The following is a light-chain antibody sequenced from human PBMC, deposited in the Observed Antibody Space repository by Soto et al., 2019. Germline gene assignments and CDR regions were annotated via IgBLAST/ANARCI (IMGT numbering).Light chain of an antibody. V-gene: IGKV3-15*01. Sequence: EIVLTQSPATLSVSPGERATLSCRASHSVSNNLAWYQQKPGQSPRHPIFGVSTRATGIPARFSGSRSETEFTLTISILQSEDFAVYYCQQYNKWLPYTFGQGTKLEIK. J-gene: IGKJ2*01. CDR1: HSVSNN. CDR3: QQYNKWLPYT. CDR2: GVS.